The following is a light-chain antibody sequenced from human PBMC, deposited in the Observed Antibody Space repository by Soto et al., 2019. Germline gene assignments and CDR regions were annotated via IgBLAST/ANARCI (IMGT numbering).Light chain of an antibody. Sequence: DIQMTQSPSSLSASVGDRVTITCRASQGISNYLAWYQQKPGKVPKLLIYAASTLQSGVPSRFSGSGSGKDFTLTISSQQPEDVSTSYCQKYNSSPAHFGGGTKVEIK. CDR3: QKYNSSPAH. J-gene: IGKJ4*01. CDR2: AAS. V-gene: IGKV1-27*01. CDR1: QGISNY.